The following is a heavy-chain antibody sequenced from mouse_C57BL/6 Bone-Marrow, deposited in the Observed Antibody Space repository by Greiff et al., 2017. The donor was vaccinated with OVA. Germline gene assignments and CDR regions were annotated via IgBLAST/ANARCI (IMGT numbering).Heavy chain of an antibody. CDR3: ARRGLGPSFAY. Sequence: VQLQQSGAELVKPGASVKLSCKASGYTFTSYWMHWVKQRPGQGLEWIGMIHPNSGSTNYNEKFKSKATLTVDKSSSTAYMQLSSLTSEDSAVYYCARRGLGPSFAYWGQGTLVTVSA. CDR1: GYTFTSYW. V-gene: IGHV1-64*01. J-gene: IGHJ3*01. D-gene: IGHD4-1*01. CDR2: IHPNSGST.